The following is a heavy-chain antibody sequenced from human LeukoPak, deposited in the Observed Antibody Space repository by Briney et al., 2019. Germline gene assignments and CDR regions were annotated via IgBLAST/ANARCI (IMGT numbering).Heavy chain of an antibody. CDR3: ATLGRAAGNAFDI. V-gene: IGHV4-59*07. CDR2: TYYGGST. Sequence: MTSDTLSLTCSVSGDSISFHFWSWIRQPPGKGLEWIGHTYYGGSTDYNPSLASRVTVSADTSKNQFSLKLSSVTAADTAVYYCATLGRAAGNAFDIWGQGTVVIVSS. J-gene: IGHJ3*02. CDR1: GDSISFHF. D-gene: IGHD1-26*01.